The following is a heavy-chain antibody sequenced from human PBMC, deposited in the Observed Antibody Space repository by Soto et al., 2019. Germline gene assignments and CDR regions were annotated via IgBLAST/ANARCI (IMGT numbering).Heavy chain of an antibody. Sequence: SETLSLTCTVSGGSITSGDYYWSWIRQPPGKGLEWIGYIYYSATTYYNPSLKSRLTISIDTSKNQFSLKLSSVTAADTAVYFCARGFRGVYFAFWGQGTLDPVSS. J-gene: IGHJ4*02. V-gene: IGHV4-30-4*01. CDR2: IYYSATT. CDR1: GGSITSGDYY. D-gene: IGHD3-10*01. CDR3: ARGFRGVYFAF.